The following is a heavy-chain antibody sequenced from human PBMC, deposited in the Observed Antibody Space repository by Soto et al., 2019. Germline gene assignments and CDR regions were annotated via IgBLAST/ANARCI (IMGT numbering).Heavy chain of an antibody. D-gene: IGHD3-3*01. V-gene: IGHV3-48*02. CDR3: ARESWSATGQAFDS. J-gene: IGHJ5*01. CDR1: RFTFSSSG. Sequence: PGGSLRLSCEASRFTFSSSGMNWVRQAPGKGLEWLSYISHTSSTIYYADSVKGRFTISRDNAKNALYLQMNGLRDEDTAVYYCARESWSATGQAFDSWGQGTLVTVSS. CDR2: ISHTSSTI.